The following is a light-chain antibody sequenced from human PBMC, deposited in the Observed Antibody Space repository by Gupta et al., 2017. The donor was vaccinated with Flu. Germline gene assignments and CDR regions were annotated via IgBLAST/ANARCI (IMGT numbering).Light chain of an antibody. V-gene: IGKV1-5*03. Sequence: DIQMTQSPSTLSASVGDRVTITCRASQSIDIWLAWYQQKPGKVPKLLIYKASTLEIGVPSRFSGRGYGTEFTLTSNGRQPDDSATYYCQRDDSLWTFGQGTRVELK. CDR2: KAS. J-gene: IGKJ1*01. CDR3: QRDDSLWT. CDR1: QSIDIW.